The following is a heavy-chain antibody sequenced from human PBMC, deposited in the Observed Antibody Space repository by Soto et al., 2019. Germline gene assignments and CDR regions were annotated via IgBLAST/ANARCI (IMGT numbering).Heavy chain of an antibody. CDR3: ARGVVVPAATGKSWFDP. Sequence: ASVKVSCKASGYTFTSKGITWVRQAPGQGLEWMGWISTYNGNTNYAQKLQGRVIMTTDTSTNTVYMELRSLRSDDPAVYYCARGVVVPAATGKSWFDPWGQGTLVTVSS. CDR2: ISTYNGNT. J-gene: IGHJ5*02. V-gene: IGHV1-18*01. D-gene: IGHD2-2*01. CDR1: GYTFTSKG.